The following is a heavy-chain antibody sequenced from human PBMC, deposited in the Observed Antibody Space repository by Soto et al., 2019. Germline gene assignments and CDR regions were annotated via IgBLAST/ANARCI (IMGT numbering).Heavy chain of an antibody. J-gene: IGHJ2*01. CDR3: ARAFVVYFVPHWYFDL. CDR1: GFTFSSYW. CDR2: IKQDGSEK. Sequence: EVQLVESGGGLVQPGGSLRLSCAASGFTFSSYWMSWVRQAPGKGLEWVANIKQDGSEKYYVDSVKGRFTISRDNAKNSLYLQMNSLRAEATAVYYCARAFVVYFVPHWYFDLWGSGTLVTVSS. V-gene: IGHV3-7*05. D-gene: IGHD3-9*01.